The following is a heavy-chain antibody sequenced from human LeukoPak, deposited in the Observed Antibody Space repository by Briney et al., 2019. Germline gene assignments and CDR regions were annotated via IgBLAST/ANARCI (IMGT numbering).Heavy chain of an antibody. CDR3: ARVQRRYDSSGYYYDHYYYYYMDV. CDR1: GGSISSYNYY. V-gene: IGHV4-61*02. J-gene: IGHJ6*03. CDR2: IYTSGST. D-gene: IGHD3-22*01. Sequence: SETLSPTCTVSGGSISSYNYYWGWIRQPAGKGLEWIGRIYTSGSTKYNPSLKSRVTMSVDTSKNQFSLKLSSVTAADTAVYYCARVQRRYDSSGYYYDHYYYYYMDVWGKGTTVTVSS.